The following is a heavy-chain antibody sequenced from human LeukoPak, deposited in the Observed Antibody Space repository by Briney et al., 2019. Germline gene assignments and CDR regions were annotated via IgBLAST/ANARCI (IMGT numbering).Heavy chain of an antibody. D-gene: IGHD5/OR15-5a*01. CDR2: IVHTGNT. CDR3: ARRIGVSTTLDY. Sequence: SETLSLTCAVFGESFSGYFWTWVRQPPGKGLEWIGEIVHTGNTNYNPSLKSRVTISVDTSKKQFFLNLRSVTAADTARYFCARRIGVSTTLDYWGQGTLVTVSS. J-gene: IGHJ4*02. V-gene: IGHV4-34*12. CDR1: GESFSGYF.